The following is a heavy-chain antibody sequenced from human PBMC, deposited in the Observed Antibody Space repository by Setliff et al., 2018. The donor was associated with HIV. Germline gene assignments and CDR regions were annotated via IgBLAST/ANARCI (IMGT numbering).Heavy chain of an antibody. J-gene: IGHJ4*02. CDR3: ARDLYPLTTRYSFDY. CDR2: ISYDGSDK. Sequence: GSLRLSCAASGFTFSNYAMHWVRQAPGKGLEWLAVISYDGSDKYYADSVKGRFTISRDNSKNTLYLQMNSLRAEDTAVYYCARDLYPLTTRYSFDYWGQGTLVTVSS. CDR1: GFTFSNYA. V-gene: IGHV3-30*01. D-gene: IGHD4-17*01.